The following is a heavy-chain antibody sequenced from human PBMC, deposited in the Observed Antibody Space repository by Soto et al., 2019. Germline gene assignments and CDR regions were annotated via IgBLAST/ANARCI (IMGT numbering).Heavy chain of an antibody. V-gene: IGHV4-34*01. CDR1: GGSFRGYY. J-gene: IGHJ6*02. Sequence: SETLSLTCAVYGGSFRGYYWSGIRQPPGKGLEGMGEINHSGSTNYNPSLKSRVTISVDTTKNQFSLKLSSVTAADTAVYYCARGAGYCSGGSCYYYYYGMDVWGQGTTVTVSS. D-gene: IGHD2-15*01. CDR2: INHSGST. CDR3: ARGAGYCSGGSCYYYYYGMDV.